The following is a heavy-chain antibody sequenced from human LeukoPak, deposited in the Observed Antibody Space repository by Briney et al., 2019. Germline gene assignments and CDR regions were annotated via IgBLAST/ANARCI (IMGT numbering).Heavy chain of an antibody. CDR2: LYYTGST. CDR3: ARERFTVVVTATQGYFDF. V-gene: IGHV4-39*07. Sequence: SETLSLTCTVSGGSISSSNFYWGWIRQPPEKGLEWIGSLYYTGSTYYNPSLKSRVTISVDTSKNQFSLKLSSVTAADTAIYYCARERFTVVVTATQGYFDFWGQGTLVTVSS. D-gene: IGHD2-21*02. J-gene: IGHJ4*02. CDR1: GGSISSSNFY.